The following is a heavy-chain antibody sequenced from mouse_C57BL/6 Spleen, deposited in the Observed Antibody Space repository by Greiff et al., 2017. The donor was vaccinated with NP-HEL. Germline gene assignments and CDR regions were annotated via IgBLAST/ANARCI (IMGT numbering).Heavy chain of an antibody. Sequence: VQLQQPGAELVKPGASVKMSCKASGYPFTSHRITRVKPRPGQGPEWNGDIYPGSGSTNYNEKFKSKATLTVDTSSSTAYLQLSSLTSEDAAVYYCASEGYGHYFDYWGQGTTLTVSS. V-gene: IGHV1-55*01. CDR1: GYPFTSHR. CDR2: IYPGSGST. J-gene: IGHJ2*01. CDR3: ASEGYGHYFDY. D-gene: IGHD2-2*01.